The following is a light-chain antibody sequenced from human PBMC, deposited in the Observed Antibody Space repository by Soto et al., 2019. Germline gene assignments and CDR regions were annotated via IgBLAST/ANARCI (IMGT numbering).Light chain of an antibody. CDR2: GNN. J-gene: IGLJ1*01. CDR3: QSSDSSRSGSYV. Sequence: QSVLTQPPSVSGAPGQRVTISCTGSSSNIGAGYDVHWYQRLPGTAPKVLIYGNNNRPSGVPDRFSGSKSGTSASLAITGLQAEDEADYYCQSSDSSRSGSYVFGTGTKLTVL. CDR1: SSNIGAGYD. V-gene: IGLV1-40*01.